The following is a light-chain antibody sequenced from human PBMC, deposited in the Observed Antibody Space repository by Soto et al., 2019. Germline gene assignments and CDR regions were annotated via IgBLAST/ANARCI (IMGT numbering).Light chain of an antibody. CDR1: QSVSTL. Sequence: VLTQSPATLSLSPGERAALSCRASQSVSTLLAWYQQKPGQPPRLLIYDASKRATGIPARFSGSVSGTDVTLTISSLEQEDAAVYYCHQRSNWTPSFGPGTRLEI. V-gene: IGKV3-11*01. CDR2: DAS. J-gene: IGKJ5*01. CDR3: HQRSNWTPS.